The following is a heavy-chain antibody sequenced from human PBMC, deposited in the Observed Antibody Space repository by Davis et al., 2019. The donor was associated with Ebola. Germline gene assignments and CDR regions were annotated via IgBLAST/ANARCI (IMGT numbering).Heavy chain of an antibody. V-gene: IGHV3-53*01. CDR1: GFNISSNY. D-gene: IGHD3-3*01. Sequence: GGSLRLSCEASGFNISSNYMSWVRQAPGKGLEWVSVIYSGGSTYYADSVKGRFTISRDNSKNTLYLQMNSLRAEDTAVYYCARGLSELRFLEWLLAFDYWGQGTLVTVSS. CDR2: IYSGGST. CDR3: ARGLSELRFLEWLLAFDY. J-gene: IGHJ4*02.